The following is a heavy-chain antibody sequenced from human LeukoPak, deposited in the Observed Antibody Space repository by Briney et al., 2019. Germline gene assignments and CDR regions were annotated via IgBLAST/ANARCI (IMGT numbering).Heavy chain of an antibody. Sequence: GGSLRLSCAASGFAFSSSWMHWVRQAPGKGLVWVSHINPDGSNTNFADSVKGRFTISRDNAKNTLYLQMNSLRAEDTAVYYCARAPHAYALDIWGQGTMVTVSS. J-gene: IGHJ3*02. CDR2: INPDGSNT. V-gene: IGHV3-74*01. CDR3: ARAPHAYALDI. CDR1: GFAFSSSW.